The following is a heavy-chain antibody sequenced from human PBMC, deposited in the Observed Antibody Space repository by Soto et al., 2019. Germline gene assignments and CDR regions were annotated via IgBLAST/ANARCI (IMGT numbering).Heavy chain of an antibody. V-gene: IGHV1-2*02. Sequence: ASVKVSCKASGYSFTAYYIHWVRQAPGQGLEWMGWINPNTGGTNYAQKFQGLVTMTRDTSVNTVFLEMSRLTSGDTAVYYCARDFSGTNTLIFDFRGQGALVTGSS. J-gene: IGHJ4*02. CDR1: GYSFTAYY. D-gene: IGHD5-12*01. CDR3: ARDFSGTNTLIFDF. CDR2: INPNTGGT.